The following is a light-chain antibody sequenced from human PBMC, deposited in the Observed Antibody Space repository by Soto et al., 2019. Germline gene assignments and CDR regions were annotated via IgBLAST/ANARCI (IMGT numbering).Light chain of an antibody. Sequence: DIQLTQSPSFLSASVGDRVTITCRASQGISSYLAWYQQKPGKAPKLLIYAASTLQSLVPSRFSGSGSGTEFTLTFISLQPEDFATYYCQQLNSYLLTFGGGTKVEIK. CDR2: AAS. CDR3: QQLNSYLLT. CDR1: QGISSY. V-gene: IGKV1-9*01. J-gene: IGKJ4*01.